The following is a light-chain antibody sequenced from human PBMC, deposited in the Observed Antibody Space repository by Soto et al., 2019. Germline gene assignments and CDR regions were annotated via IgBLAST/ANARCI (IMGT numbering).Light chain of an antibody. CDR3: ASYTISNTWV. CDR2: DVS. J-gene: IGLJ3*02. CDR1: SNDVGGYNY. Sequence: QSVLTQPASVSGSPGQSITISCTGTSNDVGGYNYVSWYQQHPGKVPKLMIFDVSNRPSGVSNRFSGSKSGNTASLSISGLQADDEADYYCASYTISNTWVFGGGTQLTVL. V-gene: IGLV2-14*01.